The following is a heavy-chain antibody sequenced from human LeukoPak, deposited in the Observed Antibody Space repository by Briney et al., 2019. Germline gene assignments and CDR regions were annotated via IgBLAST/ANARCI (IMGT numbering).Heavy chain of an antibody. V-gene: IGHV3-7*03. CDR2: INHNGNEN. CDR1: GFTFSSYW. CDR3: ARGGGLDV. D-gene: IGHD3-16*01. Sequence: PGGSLRRSCAPSGFTFSSYWMNWARQAPGKGLESVASINHNGNENYYVDSVKGRFTISRDNAKNSLYLQMSNVRAEDTAVYFCARGGGLDVWGQGATVTVSS. J-gene: IGHJ6*02.